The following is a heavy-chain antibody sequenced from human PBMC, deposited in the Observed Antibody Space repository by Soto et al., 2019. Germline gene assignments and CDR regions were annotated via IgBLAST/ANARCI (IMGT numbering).Heavy chain of an antibody. D-gene: IGHD2-15*01. J-gene: IGHJ5*02. CDR1: GFTFSDYY. Sequence: PGGSLRLSCAASGFTFSDYYMSWIRQAPGKGLEWVSYISSSSSYTNYADSVKGRFTISRDNAKNSLYLQMNSLRAEDTAVYYCARMVVAATENGFDPWGQGTLVTGLL. V-gene: IGHV3-11*06. CDR3: ARMVVAATENGFDP. CDR2: ISSSSSYT.